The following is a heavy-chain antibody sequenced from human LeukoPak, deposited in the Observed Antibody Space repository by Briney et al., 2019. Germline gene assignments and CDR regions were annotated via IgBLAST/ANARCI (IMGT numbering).Heavy chain of an antibody. J-gene: IGHJ5*02. CDR1: GYTFTSYY. Sequence: ASVKVSCKASGYTFTSYYMHWVRQAPGQGLEWMGIINPSGGSTSYAQKFQGRVTMTRDTSTSTVYMELSSLGSEDTAVYYCARGGYCSGGSCYLEEAEGWFDPWGQGTLVTVSS. D-gene: IGHD2-15*01. V-gene: IGHV1-46*01. CDR3: ARGGYCSGGSCYLEEAEGWFDP. CDR2: INPSGGST.